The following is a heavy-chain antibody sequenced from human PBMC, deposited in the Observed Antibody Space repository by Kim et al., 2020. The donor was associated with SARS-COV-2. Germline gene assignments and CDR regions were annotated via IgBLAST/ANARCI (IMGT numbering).Heavy chain of an antibody. CDR1: GGTFSSYA. Sequence: SVKVSCKASGGTFSSYAISWVRQAPGQGLEWMGRIIPILGIANYAQKFQGRVTITADKSTSTAYMELSSLRSEDTAVYYCARDHNVGAAAHDGLCRYWGQGTLVTVSS. CDR3: ARDHNVGAAAHDGLCRY. V-gene: IGHV1-69*04. J-gene: IGHJ4*02. D-gene: IGHD6-13*01. CDR2: IIPILGIA.